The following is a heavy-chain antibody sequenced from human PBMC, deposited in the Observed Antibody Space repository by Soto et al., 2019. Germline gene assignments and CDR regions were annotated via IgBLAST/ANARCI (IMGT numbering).Heavy chain of an antibody. CDR1: GYIFTIYD. D-gene: IGHD3-22*01. Sequence: ASVKVSFKASGYIFTIYDINWVGQATGQGLEWMGWMNPNSGNTGYAQKFQGRVKMTRYTSIITAYMELRSLRSEDTAVYYCARGLRRSSVDYWGQGTLVTVSS. CDR3: ARGLRRSSVDY. CDR2: MNPNSGNT. V-gene: IGHV1-8*01. J-gene: IGHJ4*02.